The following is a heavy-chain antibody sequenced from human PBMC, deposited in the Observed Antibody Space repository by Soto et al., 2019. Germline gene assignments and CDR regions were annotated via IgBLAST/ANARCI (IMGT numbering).Heavy chain of an antibody. J-gene: IGHJ4*02. D-gene: IGHD1-26*01. CDR1: GFTVTNSA. CDR2: ISGSGAIP. Sequence: PGGSLRLSCAASGFTVTNSAMNWVRQVPGKGLEWVSSISGSGAIPHYADSVKGRFSIFRDESNNTLYLQMNSLRAEDTAVYFCGVGRTPYYFDYWGQGALVTV. V-gene: IGHV3-23*01. CDR3: GVGRTPYYFDY.